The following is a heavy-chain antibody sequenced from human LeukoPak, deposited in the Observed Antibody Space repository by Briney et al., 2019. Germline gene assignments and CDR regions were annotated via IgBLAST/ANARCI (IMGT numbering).Heavy chain of an antibody. Sequence: GGSLRLSCAASGFTFSDHYMSWIRQAPGKGLEWVSYIGLSGSTIYYADSVKGRFTISRDNAKNSVYLQMNSLRAEDTAVYYCARGIAADGRGVWFDPWGQGTLVTVSS. D-gene: IGHD6-13*01. V-gene: IGHV3-11*01. CDR2: IGLSGSTI. CDR3: ARGIAADGRGVWFDP. J-gene: IGHJ5*02. CDR1: GFTFSDHY.